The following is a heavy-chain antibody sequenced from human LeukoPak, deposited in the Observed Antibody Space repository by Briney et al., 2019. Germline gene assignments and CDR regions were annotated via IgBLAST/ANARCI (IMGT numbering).Heavy chain of an antibody. CDR3: ARASYCSDGSCYSDY. Sequence: ASVKVSCKASGYTFTRYGISWVRQAPGQGLEWMGWISAYNGNTVSAQKVKGRVTMATDTSTSTAYMELRSLKSDDTAVYYCARASYCSDGSCYSDYWGQGTLVTVSS. CDR2: ISAYNGNT. J-gene: IGHJ4*02. D-gene: IGHD2-15*01. V-gene: IGHV1-18*01. CDR1: GYTFTRYG.